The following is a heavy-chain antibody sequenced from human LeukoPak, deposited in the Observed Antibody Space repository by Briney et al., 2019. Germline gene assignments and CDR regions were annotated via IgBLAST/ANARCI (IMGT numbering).Heavy chain of an antibody. Sequence: PGRSLRLSCAASGFTFSSYGMHWVRQAPGKGLEWVAVIWYGGSNKYYADSVKGRFTISRDNSKNTLYLQMNSLRAEDTAVYYCAEDLGRIAAAGFDYWGQGTLVTVSS. CDR3: AEDLGRIAAAGFDY. D-gene: IGHD6-13*01. J-gene: IGHJ4*02. CDR1: GFTFSSYG. V-gene: IGHV3-30*18. CDR2: IWYGGSNK.